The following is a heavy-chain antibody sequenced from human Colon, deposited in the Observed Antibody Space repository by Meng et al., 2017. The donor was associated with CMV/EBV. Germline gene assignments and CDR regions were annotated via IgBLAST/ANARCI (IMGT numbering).Heavy chain of an antibody. J-gene: IGHJ4*02. Sequence: QVQLVPSGAEVKKPGASVKVSCKASGYTFTGFYIQWVRQAPGQGLEWMGWINPKSGDTIYEQKFQGRVNMTRDTSISTVYMDLNSLRSDDTAVYFCARDLWSGSSDYFDYWGQGTLVTVSS. D-gene: IGHD3-3*01. CDR1: GYTFTGFY. CDR2: INPKSGDT. CDR3: ARDLWSGSSDYFDY. V-gene: IGHV1-2*02.